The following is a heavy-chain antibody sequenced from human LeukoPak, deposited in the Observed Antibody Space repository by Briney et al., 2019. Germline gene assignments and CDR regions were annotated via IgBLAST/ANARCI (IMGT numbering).Heavy chain of an antibody. CDR3: ARLGVLRFLEWPNYGMDV. Sequence: SETLSLSRTDPGGSLSSYYWRWIRQTPGKGLGWIGYIFDSGSTNYNPSLKSRVTISVDTSKNQFSLKLSSVTAADTAVYYCARLGVLRFLEWPNYGMDVWGQGTTVTVSS. V-gene: IGHV4-59*01. D-gene: IGHD3-3*01. J-gene: IGHJ6*02. CDR2: IFDSGST. CDR1: GGSLSSYY.